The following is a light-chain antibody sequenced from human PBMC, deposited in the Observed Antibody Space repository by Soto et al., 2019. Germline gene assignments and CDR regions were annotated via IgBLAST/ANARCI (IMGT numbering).Light chain of an antibody. J-gene: IGLJ1*01. Sequence: QSVLTQPPSASGSPGQSVTVSRTGTSSDIGDTHYVSWYQQHPGKAPKLMVYEVSKRPSGVPDRFSGSKSGNTASLTISGLQAEDEADYFCCSYAGGYTYLFGTGTKVTVL. V-gene: IGLV2-8*01. CDR1: SSDIGDTHY. CDR3: CSYAGGYTYL. CDR2: EVS.